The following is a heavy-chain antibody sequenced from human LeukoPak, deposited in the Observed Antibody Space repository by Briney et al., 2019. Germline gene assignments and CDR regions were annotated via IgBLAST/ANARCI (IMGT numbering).Heavy chain of an antibody. D-gene: IGHD3-10*01. Sequence: SETLSLTCTVSGGSISSYYWSWIRQPPGKGLEWIGYIYYSGSTNYNPSLKSRVTISVDTSKNQFSLKLSSVTAADTAVYYCASVSGSSPYYYYYYMDVWGKGTTVTVSS. CDR1: GGSISSYY. J-gene: IGHJ6*03. CDR2: IYYSGST. V-gene: IGHV4-59*12. CDR3: ASVSGSSPYYYYYYMDV.